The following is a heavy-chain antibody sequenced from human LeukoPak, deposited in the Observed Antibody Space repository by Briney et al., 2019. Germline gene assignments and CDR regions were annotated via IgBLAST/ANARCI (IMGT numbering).Heavy chain of an antibody. CDR3: ARAYLGYCSSTSCYAFDY. V-gene: IGHV1-18*01. CDR2: ISAYNGNT. J-gene: IGHJ4*02. CDR1: GYTFTSYG. D-gene: IGHD2-2*01. Sequence: GASVKVSCKASGYTFTSYGISWVRQAPGQGLEWMGWISAYNGNTNYAQKLQGRVTMTTDTSTSTAYMELRGLRSDDTAVYYCARAYLGYCSSTSCYAFDYWGQGTLVTVSS.